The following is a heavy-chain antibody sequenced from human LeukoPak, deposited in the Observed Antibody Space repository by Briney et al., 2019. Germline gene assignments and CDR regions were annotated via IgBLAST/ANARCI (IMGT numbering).Heavy chain of an antibody. D-gene: IGHD3-10*01. J-gene: IGHJ4*02. CDR1: GFTFSSYS. CDR2: ISSSSSYI. V-gene: IGHV3-21*01. CDR3: ARDYGRRAEYGSGSPFDY. Sequence: PGGSLRLSCAASGFTFSSYSMNWVRQAPGKGLEWVSSISSSSSYIYYADSVKGRFTISRDNAKNSLYLQMNSLRAEDTAVYYCARDYGRRAEYGSGSPFDYWGQGTLVTVSS.